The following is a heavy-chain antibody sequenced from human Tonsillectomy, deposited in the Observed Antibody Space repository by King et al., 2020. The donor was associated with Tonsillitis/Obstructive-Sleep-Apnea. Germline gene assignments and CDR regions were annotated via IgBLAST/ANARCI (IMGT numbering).Heavy chain of an antibody. CDR3: ASLSRGDYDILTAYYYYYYMDV. D-gene: IGHD3-9*01. CDR2: IYYSGST. V-gene: IGHV4-39*01. J-gene: IGHJ6*03. Sequence: LQLQESGPGLVKPSETLSLTCTVSGGSISSSSYYWGWIRQPPGKGLEWIGSIYYSGSTYYNPSLKSRVTISVDTSKNQFSLKLSSVTAADTAVYYCASLSRGDYDILTAYYYYYYMDVWGKGTTVTVSS. CDR1: GGSISSSSYY.